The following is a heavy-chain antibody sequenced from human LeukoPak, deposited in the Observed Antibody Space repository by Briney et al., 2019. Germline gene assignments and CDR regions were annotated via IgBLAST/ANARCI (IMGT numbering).Heavy chain of an antibody. CDR1: GFTFSSYA. CDR3: ARGFTAYYYYGMDV. D-gene: IGHD3-10*01. CDR2: ISSNGGST. J-gene: IGHJ6*02. Sequence: PGGSLRLSCAASGFTFSSYAMPWVRQAPGKGLEYVSAISSNGGSTYYANSVKGRFTISRDNSKNTLYLQMGSLRAEDMAVCYCARGFTAYYYYGMDVWGQGTTVTVSS. V-gene: IGHV3-64*01.